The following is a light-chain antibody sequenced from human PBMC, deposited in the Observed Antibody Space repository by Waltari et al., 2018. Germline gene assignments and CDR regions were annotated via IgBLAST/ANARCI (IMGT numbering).Light chain of an antibody. Sequence: EIVLTQSPATLSSSPGERATLSCSASQSVSSSLAWYQQKPGQAPRLLIYDASNRATGIPARFSGSGSGTDFTLTISSLEPEDFAVYYCQQRSNWLTFGGGTKVEIK. CDR2: DAS. CDR3: QQRSNWLT. V-gene: IGKV3-11*01. J-gene: IGKJ4*01. CDR1: QSVSSS.